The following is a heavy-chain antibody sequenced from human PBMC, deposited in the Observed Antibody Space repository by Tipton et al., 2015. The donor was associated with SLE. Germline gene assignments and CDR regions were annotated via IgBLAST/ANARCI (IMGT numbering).Heavy chain of an antibody. CDR1: GFTFSTYG. D-gene: IGHD6-13*01. Sequence: SLRLSCAASGFTFSTYGMHWVRQAPGKGLEWVAFIWYDGSTKYYAHSVKGRFTISKDNSKNTLYLQMNSLRAEDTAVYYCAREAAAGRWFDYWGQGALVTVSS. CDR2: IWYDGSTK. V-gene: IGHV3-33*01. J-gene: IGHJ4*02. CDR3: AREAAAGRWFDY.